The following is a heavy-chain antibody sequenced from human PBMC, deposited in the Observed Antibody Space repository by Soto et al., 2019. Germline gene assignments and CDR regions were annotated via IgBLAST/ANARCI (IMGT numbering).Heavy chain of an antibody. Sequence: PGGSLRLSCAASGFTFSSYWMSWVRQAPGKGLEWVANIKQDGSEKYYVDSVKGRFTISRDNAKNSLYLQMNSLRAEDTAVYYCAREWNTMGGPLHYYMDVWGKGTTVTVSS. D-gene: IGHD3-10*01. CDR2: IKQDGSEK. CDR3: AREWNTMGGPLHYYMDV. V-gene: IGHV3-7*01. CDR1: GFTFSSYW. J-gene: IGHJ6*03.